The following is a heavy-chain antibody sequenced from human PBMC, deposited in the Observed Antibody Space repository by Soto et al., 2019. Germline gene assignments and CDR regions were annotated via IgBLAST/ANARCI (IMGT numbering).Heavy chain of an antibody. J-gene: IGHJ4*02. CDR3: AIRGPYCGGDCYSDY. Sequence: EVQLVQSGAEVKEPGESLKISCKGSGYSFTSYWIGWVRPMPGRELEWIGIIFPGDSDTRYIPSFEGQVTISADKSINTAYRRWGSLNASDTAMYYCAIRGPYCGGDCYSDYWGQRTLVTVSS. CDR1: GYSFTSYW. D-gene: IGHD2-21*02. V-gene: IGHV5-51*01. CDR2: IFPGDSDT.